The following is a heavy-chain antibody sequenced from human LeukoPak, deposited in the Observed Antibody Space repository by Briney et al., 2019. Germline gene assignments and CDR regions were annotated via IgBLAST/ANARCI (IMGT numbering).Heavy chain of an antibody. J-gene: IGHJ6*02. Sequence: PGGSLRLSCAASGFTFSSYAMSWVRQAPGKGLEWVSAISGSGGSTYYADSVKGRFTISRDNSKNTLYLQMNSLRAEDTAVYYCAKDSVRFLEWLLYPPVNYYGMDVWGQGTTVTVSS. CDR1: GFTFSSYA. D-gene: IGHD3-3*01. CDR3: AKDSVRFLEWLLYPPVNYYGMDV. CDR2: ISGSGGST. V-gene: IGHV3-23*01.